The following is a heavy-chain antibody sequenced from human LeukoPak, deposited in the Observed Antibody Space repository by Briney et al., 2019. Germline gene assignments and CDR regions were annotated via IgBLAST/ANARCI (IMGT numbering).Heavy chain of an antibody. CDR2: ISYDGSNK. D-gene: IGHD5-18*01. V-gene: IGHV3-30*03. CDR1: GFTFSSYG. CDR3: ARDLSGIAGYTYGRGIDY. J-gene: IGHJ4*02. Sequence: GGSLRLSCAASGFTFSSYGMHWVRQAPGKGLEWVAVISYDGSNKYYADSVKGRFTISRDNAKTSLYLQMNSLRAEDTAVYYCARDLSGIAGYTYGRGIDYWGQGTLVTVSS.